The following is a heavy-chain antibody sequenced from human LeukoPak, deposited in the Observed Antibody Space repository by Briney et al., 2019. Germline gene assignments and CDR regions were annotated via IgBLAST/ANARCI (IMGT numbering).Heavy chain of an antibody. V-gene: IGHV1-2*02. CDR1: GYTFTGYY. J-gene: IGHJ4*02. Sequence: SVKVSCKASGYTFTGYYMHWVRQAPGQGLEWMGWINPNSGGTNYAQKFQGRVTMTRDTSISTAYMELSRLRSDDTAVYYCAREVASDSSGYYYHYWGQGTLVTVSS. D-gene: IGHD3-22*01. CDR2: INPNSGGT. CDR3: AREVASDSSGYYYHY.